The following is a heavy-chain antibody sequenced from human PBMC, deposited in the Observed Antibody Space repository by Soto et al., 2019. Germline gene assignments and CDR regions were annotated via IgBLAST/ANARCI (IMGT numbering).Heavy chain of an antibody. D-gene: IGHD2-15*01. Sequence: QVQLVQSGAEVKKPGSSVKVSCKASGGTFSSYAISWVRQAPGQGLEWMGGIIPIFGTANYPQKFQGRVTITADESTSTAYMELSSLRSEDTAVYYCARAPRYCSGGSCYPEWYYYGMDVWGQGTTVTVSS. J-gene: IGHJ6*02. CDR3: ARAPRYCSGGSCYPEWYYYGMDV. V-gene: IGHV1-69*01. CDR2: IIPIFGTA. CDR1: GGTFSSYA.